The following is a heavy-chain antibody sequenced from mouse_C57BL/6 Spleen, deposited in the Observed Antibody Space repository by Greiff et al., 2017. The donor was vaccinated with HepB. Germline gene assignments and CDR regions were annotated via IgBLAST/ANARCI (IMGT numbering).Heavy chain of an antibody. CDR3: ARSGYYRYFDY. J-gene: IGHJ2*01. Sequence: EVQLVESGGGLVKPGGSLKLSCAASGFTFSDYGMHWVRQAPEKGLEWVAYISSGSSTIYYADTVKGRFTISRDNAKNTLFLQMTSLRSEDTAMYYCARSGYYRYFDYWGQGTTLTVSS. D-gene: IGHD2-3*01. V-gene: IGHV5-17*01. CDR1: GFTFSDYG. CDR2: ISSGSSTI.